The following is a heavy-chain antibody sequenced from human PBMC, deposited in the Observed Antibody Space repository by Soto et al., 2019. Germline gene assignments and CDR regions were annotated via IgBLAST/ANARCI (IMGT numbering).Heavy chain of an antibody. J-gene: IGHJ6*02. CDR2: ISYDGSNK. Sequence: QVQLVESGGGVVQPGRSLRLSCAASGFTFSSYGMHWVRQAPGKGLEWVAVISYDGSNKYYADSVKGRFTISRDNSKNTLYLQMNSLRAEDTAVYYCAKDSRQWLDDYCGMDVWGLGTTVTVSS. CDR3: AKDSRQWLDDYCGMDV. CDR1: GFTFSSYG. V-gene: IGHV3-30*18. D-gene: IGHD6-19*01.